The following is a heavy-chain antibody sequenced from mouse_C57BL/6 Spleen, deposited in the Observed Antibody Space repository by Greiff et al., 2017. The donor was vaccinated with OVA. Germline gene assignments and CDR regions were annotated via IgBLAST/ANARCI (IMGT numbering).Heavy chain of an antibody. D-gene: IGHD2-4*01. J-gene: IGHJ1*03. CDR2: IWRGGST. V-gene: IGHV2-5*01. CDR1: GFSLTSYG. CDR3: AKNGDDYDRVWYFDV. Sequence: VMLVESGPGLVQPSQSLSITCTVSGFSLTSYGVHWVRQSPGKGLEWLGVIWRGGSTDYNAAFMSRLSITKDNSKSQVFFKMNSLQADDAAIYYCAKNGDDYDRVWYFDVWGTGTTVTVSS.